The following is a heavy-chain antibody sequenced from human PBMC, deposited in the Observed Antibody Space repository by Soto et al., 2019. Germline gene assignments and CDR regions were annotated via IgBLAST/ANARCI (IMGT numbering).Heavy chain of an antibody. Sequence: QVQLVESGGGEVRPGRSLRLSCVASGFTFRDYGMHWVRQAPGKGLEWVAGIAHHGLKEHYADSVKGRFIISRDNSKKTVYLQLNSLRGDDTAVYHCAKDWVGGSNKYYFEYWGQGTLVTVS. V-gene: IGHV3-30*18. J-gene: IGHJ4*02. CDR1: GFTFRDYG. CDR2: IAHHGLKE. CDR3: AKDWVGGSNKYYFEY. D-gene: IGHD1-26*01.